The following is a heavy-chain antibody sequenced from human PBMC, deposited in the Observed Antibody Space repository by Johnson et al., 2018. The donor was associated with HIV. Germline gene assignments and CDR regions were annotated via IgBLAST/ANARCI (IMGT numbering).Heavy chain of an antibody. CDR1: GFTFSTYA. V-gene: IGHV3-7*01. CDR3: ARPEWELDGFDI. J-gene: IGHJ3*02. D-gene: IGHD1-26*01. Sequence: VQLVESGGGLVQPGGSLRLSCAASGFTFSTYAMYWVRQAPGKGLEWVANIKQDGSEKYYVDSVKGRFPISRDNAKNKLYLQMNSLRAEDTAVYYCARPEWELDGFDIWGQGTMVTVSS. CDR2: IKQDGSEK.